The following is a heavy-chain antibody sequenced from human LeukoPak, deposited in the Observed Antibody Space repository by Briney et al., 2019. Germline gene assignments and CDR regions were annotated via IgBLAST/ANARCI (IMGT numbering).Heavy chain of an antibody. CDR2: ISSSSSYI. Sequence: PGGSLRLSCAASEFTFSSYSMNWVRQAPGKGLEWVSSISSSSSYIYYEDSVKGRFTISRDNAKNSLYLQMNSLRAEDTAVYYCAPSYYYDSSGYIVDYFDYWGQGTLVTASS. J-gene: IGHJ4*02. CDR3: APSYYYDSSGYIVDYFDY. CDR1: EFTFSSYS. D-gene: IGHD3-22*01. V-gene: IGHV3-21*01.